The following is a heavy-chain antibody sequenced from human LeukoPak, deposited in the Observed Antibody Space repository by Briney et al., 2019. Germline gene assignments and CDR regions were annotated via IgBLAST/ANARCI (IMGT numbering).Heavy chain of an antibody. CDR1: VFTFRDYF. V-gene: IGHV3-11*01. Sequence: GGSLRLSCAASVFTFRDYFMSWIRQAPGKGLECVAYTNTAGNTIYYADSMKGRFTISRDNAKNSLYLQMNTLSAQDTGVYYCAKATYDSSAVDAFDIWGKGTMVTVSP. D-gene: IGHD3-22*01. J-gene: IGHJ3*02. CDR3: AKATYDSSAVDAFDI. CDR2: TNTAGNTI.